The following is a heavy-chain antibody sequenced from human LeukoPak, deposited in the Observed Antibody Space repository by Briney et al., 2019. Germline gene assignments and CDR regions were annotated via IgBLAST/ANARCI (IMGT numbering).Heavy chain of an antibody. CDR2: VSCDCSRT. Sequence: GGSLTLSCAASGVSFSTSWVHWVRESPGEGVVWVSHVSCDCSRTFGGSVKGRFTVSRDHNKDMVDVEMSTLRAEDTAVYYCATDGAYGLTHWGQGTLVTVSS. V-gene: IGHV3-74*01. CDR1: GVSFSTSW. D-gene: IGHD3-16*01. J-gene: IGHJ4*02. CDR3: ATDGAYGLTH.